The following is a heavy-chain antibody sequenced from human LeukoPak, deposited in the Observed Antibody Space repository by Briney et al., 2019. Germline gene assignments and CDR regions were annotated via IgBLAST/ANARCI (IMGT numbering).Heavy chain of an antibody. CDR1: GFTFGDYA. V-gene: IGHV3-49*03. D-gene: IGHD1-26*01. Sequence: PGGSLRLSCTASGFTFGDYAMSWIRQAPGKGLEWVGFIRSKAYGGTTEYAASVKGRFTISRDDSKSIAYLQMNSLKTEDRAVYYFTRDPRGSYGPDAFDIWGQGTMVTVSS. J-gene: IGHJ3*02. CDR2: IRSKAYGGTT. CDR3: TRDPRGSYGPDAFDI.